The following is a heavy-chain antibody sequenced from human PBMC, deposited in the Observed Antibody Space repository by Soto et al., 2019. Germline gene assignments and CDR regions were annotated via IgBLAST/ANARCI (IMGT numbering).Heavy chain of an antibody. D-gene: IGHD2-2*01. CDR2: ISSTGVTT. CDR1: GFTFNYYD. CDR3: ADPVPAASHYDYCNMDV. V-gene: IGHV3-23*01. Sequence: EVQLLETGGGLAQPGGSLRLSCVASGFTFNYYDMSWVRQAPGKGLEWVSTISSTGVTTYYADSVTGRFTISRDNFTNTLWLQMNSLRAEDTAVYYCADPVPAASHYDYCNMDVWGQGTTVTVSS. J-gene: IGHJ6*02.